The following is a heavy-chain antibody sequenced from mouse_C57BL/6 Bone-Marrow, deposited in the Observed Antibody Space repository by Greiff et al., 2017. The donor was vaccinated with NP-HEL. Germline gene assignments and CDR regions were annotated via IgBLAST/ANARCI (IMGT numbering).Heavy chain of an antibody. CDR2: IDPSDSYT. V-gene: IGHV1-59*01. D-gene: IGHD2-5*01. CDR1: GYTFTSSW. Sequence: VQLQQPGAELVRPGTSVKLSCKASGYTFTSSWMHWVKQRPGQGLEWIGVIDPSDSYTNYNQKFKGKATLTVDTSSSTAYMQLSSLTSEDSAVYYCARFSNHFAYWGQGTLVTVSA. J-gene: IGHJ3*01. CDR3: ARFSNHFAY.